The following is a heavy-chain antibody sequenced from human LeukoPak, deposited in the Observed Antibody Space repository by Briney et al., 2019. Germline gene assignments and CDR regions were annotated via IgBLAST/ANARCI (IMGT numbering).Heavy chain of an antibody. CDR3: AKLTSSWPDY. CDR1: GFTFSSYG. D-gene: IGHD6-13*01. CDR2: ISYDGSNK. J-gene: IGHJ4*02. Sequence: PGGPLRLSCAASGFTFSSYGMHWVRQAPGKGLEWVAVISYDGSNKYYADSVKGRFTISRDNSKNTLYLQMNSLRAEGTAVYYCAKLTSSWPDYWGQGTLVTVSS. V-gene: IGHV3-30*18.